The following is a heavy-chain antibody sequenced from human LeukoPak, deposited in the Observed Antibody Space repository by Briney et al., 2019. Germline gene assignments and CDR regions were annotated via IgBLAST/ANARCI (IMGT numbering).Heavy chain of an antibody. Sequence: GGSLRLSCAASGFTFSSYAMSWVRQAPGKGLEWVGRIRSRADGGTAEYATAVEGRITISRDDSTNTLYLHMSNVKTEDTAVYYCAKHIYGVVSIQQWGQGTLVTVSS. J-gene: IGHJ1*01. CDR3: AKHIYGVVSIQQ. CDR2: IRSRADGGTA. D-gene: IGHD3-3*01. V-gene: IGHV3-15*01. CDR1: GFTFSSYA.